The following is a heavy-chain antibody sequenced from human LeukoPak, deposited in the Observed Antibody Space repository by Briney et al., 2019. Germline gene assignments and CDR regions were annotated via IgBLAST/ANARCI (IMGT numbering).Heavy chain of an antibody. CDR1: GGSISSSSYY. Sequence: SETLSLTCTVSGGSISSSSYYWGWIRQPPGKELQWIASVYYGGRTNYNPSLKSRVTISVDTSKNQFSLKLRSVTAADTAVYYCARVQSRLNWFDPWGQGTLVTVSS. J-gene: IGHJ5*02. CDR2: VYYGGRT. V-gene: IGHV4-39*07. CDR3: ARVQSRLNWFDP.